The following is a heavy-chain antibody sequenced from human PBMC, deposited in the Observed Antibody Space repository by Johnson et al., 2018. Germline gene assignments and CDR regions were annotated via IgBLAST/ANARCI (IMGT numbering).Heavy chain of an antibody. V-gene: IGHV3-64*01. CDR2: IGTNGGST. CDR3: ARGGYSSSFSYYYYYMDV. Sequence: EVQLLESGGGLVQPGGSLRLSCAASGFTFSNYAMHWVRQAPGEGLEYVSAIGTNGGSTYYATSVKGRFTISRDNSKNTLYLQMGSLRVEDMAVYYWARGGYSSSFSYYYYYMDVWGKGTTVTVSS. J-gene: IGHJ6*03. D-gene: IGHD6-6*01. CDR1: GFTFSNYA.